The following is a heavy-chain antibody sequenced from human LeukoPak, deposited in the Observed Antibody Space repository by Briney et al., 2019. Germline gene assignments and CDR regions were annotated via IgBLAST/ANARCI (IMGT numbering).Heavy chain of an antibody. CDR2: ISNSGTTI. CDR3: ARRDCDSIKCRGSNWFDP. CDR1: GFTFSSYS. Sequence: GGSLRLSCAASGFTFSSYSMNWVRQAPGKGLEWVSYISNSGTTIYYADSVKGRFTISRDNAKNSLYLQMDSLRAEDTAVYYCARRDCDSIKCRGSNWFDPWGQGTLVSVSS. V-gene: IGHV3-48*01. D-gene: IGHD3-22*01. J-gene: IGHJ5*02.